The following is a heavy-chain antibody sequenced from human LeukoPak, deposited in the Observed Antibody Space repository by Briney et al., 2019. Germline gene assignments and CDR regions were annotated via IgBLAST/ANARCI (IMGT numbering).Heavy chain of an antibody. D-gene: IGHD3-22*01. CDR1: GYTFTSYD. J-gene: IGHJ4*02. CDR3: VRGLNYDSTQNFDY. Sequence: ASVNVSCKASGYTFTSYDINGVRQATGQGLEWMGWMNPNSGNTGYAQKFQGRVTMTRNTSISTAYMELSSLRSEDTAVYYCVRGLNYDSTQNFDYWGQGTLVTVSS. V-gene: IGHV1-8*01. CDR2: MNPNSGNT.